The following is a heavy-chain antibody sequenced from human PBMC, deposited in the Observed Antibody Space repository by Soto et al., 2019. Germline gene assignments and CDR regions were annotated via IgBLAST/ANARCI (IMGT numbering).Heavy chain of an antibody. CDR3: AIVTYYYDSSKVEDY. V-gene: IGHV3-23*01. Sequence: GGSLRLSCAASGFTFSSYAMSWVRQAPGKGLEWVSAISGSGGSTYYADSVKGRFTISRDNSKNTLYLQMNSLRAEDTAVYYCAIVTYYYDSSKVEDYWGQGTLVTVSS. CDR2: ISGSGGST. D-gene: IGHD3-22*01. J-gene: IGHJ4*02. CDR1: GFTFSSYA.